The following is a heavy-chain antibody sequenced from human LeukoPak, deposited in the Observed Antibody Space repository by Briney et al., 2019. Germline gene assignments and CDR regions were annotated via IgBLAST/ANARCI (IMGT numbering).Heavy chain of an antibody. Sequence: GTSLRLSCAASGFTFSSYAMHWVRQAPGKGPEWVAVILHDGDTKYYADSVKGRFAISRDNSKNTLYLQMGSLRVEDTAMFYCARDPIQGAPDYFDYWGQGTLVTVSS. CDR1: GFTFSSYA. V-gene: IGHV3-30*09. CDR3: ARDPIQGAPDYFDY. CDR2: ILHDGDTK. D-gene: IGHD2-2*01. J-gene: IGHJ4*02.